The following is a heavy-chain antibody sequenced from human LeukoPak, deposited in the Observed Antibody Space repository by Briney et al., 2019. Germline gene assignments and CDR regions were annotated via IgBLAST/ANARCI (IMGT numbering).Heavy chain of an antibody. J-gene: IGHJ4*02. CDR2: IKQDGSEK. CDR3: AKGGERGTFYFDY. V-gene: IGHV3-7*01. Sequence: PGGSLRLSCAASGFTFSSYWMSWVRQAPGKGLEWVANIKQDGSEKYYVDSVKGRFTISRDISKNTLYLQMNSLRAEDTAVYYCAKGGERGTFYFDYWGQGTLVTVSS. CDR1: GFTFSSYW. D-gene: IGHD1-1*01.